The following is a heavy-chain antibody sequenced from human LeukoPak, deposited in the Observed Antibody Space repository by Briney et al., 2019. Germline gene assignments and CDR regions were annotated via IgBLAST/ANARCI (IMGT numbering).Heavy chain of an antibody. CDR1: GFTFSSYW. D-gene: IGHD1-26*01. Sequence: PGGSLRLSCAASGFTFSSYWMPWVRQVPGKGLVWVSRINSDGGTTTYADSVKGRFTISRDNAKSTLYLQMNSLRIEDTAVYYCAVSRYSGTSLDYWGQGSLVTVPS. CDR3: AVSRYSGTSLDY. CDR2: INSDGGTT. V-gene: IGHV3-74*01. J-gene: IGHJ4*02.